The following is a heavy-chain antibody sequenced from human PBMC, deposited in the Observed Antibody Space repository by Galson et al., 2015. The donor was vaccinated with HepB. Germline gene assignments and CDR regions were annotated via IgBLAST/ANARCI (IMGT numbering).Heavy chain of an antibody. Sequence: SVKVSCKASGGTFSSYAISWVRQAPGQGLEWMGGIIPIFGTANYAQKFQGRVTITADESTSTAYMELSSLRSEDTAVYYCTGSHCSSTSCGSDYWGQGTLVTVSS. D-gene: IGHD2-2*01. CDR3: TGSHCSSTSCGSDY. CDR2: IIPIFGTA. J-gene: IGHJ4*02. V-gene: IGHV1-69*13. CDR1: GGTFSSYA.